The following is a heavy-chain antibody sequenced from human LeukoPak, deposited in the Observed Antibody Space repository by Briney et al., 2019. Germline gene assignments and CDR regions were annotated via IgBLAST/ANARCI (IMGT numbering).Heavy chain of an antibody. CDR1: GFTFSSYY. Sequence: GGSLRLSCAASGFTFSSYYMHWVRQAPGKGLVWVSRIKSDGSVTGYADSVKGRFAISRDNAKNTMYLQMNSLRAEDTAVYYCAREWIDRGTFDPWGQGTLVTVSS. D-gene: IGHD2-2*03. CDR3: AREWIDRGTFDP. J-gene: IGHJ5*02. CDR2: IKSDGSVT. V-gene: IGHV3-74*01.